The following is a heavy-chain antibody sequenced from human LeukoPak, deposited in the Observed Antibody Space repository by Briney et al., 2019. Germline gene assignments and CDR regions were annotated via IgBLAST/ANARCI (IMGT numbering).Heavy chain of an antibody. CDR1: GYTFTGHY. V-gene: IGHV1-2*02. CDR2: ITSDSGGT. Sequence: ASVKVSCKASGYTFTGHYMHWVRQAPGQGLEWMGWITSDSGGTNYAQKFQGRVTMTRDTSISTAYMELSRLRSDDTAVYYCARIDYDSSPDYWGQGTLVTVSS. D-gene: IGHD3-22*01. CDR3: ARIDYDSSPDY. J-gene: IGHJ4*02.